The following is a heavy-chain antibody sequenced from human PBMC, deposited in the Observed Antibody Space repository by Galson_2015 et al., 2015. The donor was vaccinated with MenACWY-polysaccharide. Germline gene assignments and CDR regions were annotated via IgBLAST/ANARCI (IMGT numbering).Heavy chain of an antibody. D-gene: IGHD1-26*01. CDR2: IFHSGTT. J-gene: IGHJ4*02. CDR3: ARVEKYSGSFYILY. CDR1: DYSIRSGYF. V-gene: IGHV4-38-2*01. Sequence: SETLSLTCAVSDYSIRSGYFWGWIRQPPGKGLEWIASIFHSGTTYYNPSLKSRVTISVDTSKNHFSLKLSPVTAADTAVYYCARVEKYSGSFYILYWGQGTLVTVSS.